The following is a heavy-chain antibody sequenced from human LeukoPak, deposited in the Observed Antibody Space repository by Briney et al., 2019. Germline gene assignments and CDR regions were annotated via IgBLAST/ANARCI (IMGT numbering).Heavy chain of an antibody. Sequence: GGSLRLSCAASGFTFSSYGMHWVRQAPGKGLEWVAVISYDGSNKYYADSVKGRFTISRDNSKNTLYLQMNSLRAEGTAVYYCAKSVCSSTSCSDFDYWGQGTLVTVSS. CDR2: ISYDGSNK. V-gene: IGHV3-30*18. CDR3: AKSVCSSTSCSDFDY. D-gene: IGHD2-2*01. CDR1: GFTFSSYG. J-gene: IGHJ4*02.